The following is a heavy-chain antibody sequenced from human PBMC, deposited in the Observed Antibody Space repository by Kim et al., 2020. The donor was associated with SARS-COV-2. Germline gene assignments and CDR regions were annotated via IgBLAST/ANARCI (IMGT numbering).Heavy chain of an antibody. Sequence: GGSLRLSCAASGFSISRNYMNWVRQAPGEGLEWVSVIYSGGSTLYADSVKGRFTVSRDISTSTVYLQMNSLRADDTAVSYCARSGGYSYYGMEIWGQGTT. J-gene: IGHJ6*02. D-gene: IGHD5-12*01. CDR2: IYSGGST. V-gene: IGHV3-53*01. CDR3: ARSGGYSYYGMEI. CDR1: GFSISRNY.